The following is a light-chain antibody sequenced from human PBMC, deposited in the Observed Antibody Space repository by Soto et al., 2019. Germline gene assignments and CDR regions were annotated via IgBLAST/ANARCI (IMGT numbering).Light chain of an antibody. J-gene: IGKJ1*01. CDR3: QQYYRYPWM. CDR2: SAS. V-gene: IGKV1-16*01. Sequence: DIQMTQSPSSLSASIGDRVTITCRASQVISTYLGWYQQKPGKVPKSLIYSASNLQSGVPSRFSASGSGTEFTLTITDMQPDDFATYYCQQYYRYPWMFGQGTKVEIK. CDR1: QVISTY.